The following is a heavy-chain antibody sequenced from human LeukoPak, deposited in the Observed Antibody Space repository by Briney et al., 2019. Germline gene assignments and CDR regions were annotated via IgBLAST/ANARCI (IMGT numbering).Heavy chain of an antibody. CDR3: ARDFSLLNTQQNYDAFDI. D-gene: IGHD1-1*01. V-gene: IGHV1-46*01. CDR1: GYTFTSYY. CDR2: INPSGGST. Sequence: GASVKVSCKASGYTFTSYYMHWVRQAPGQGLEWMGIINPSGGSTSYAQKFQGRVTMTRDTSTSTVYMELSSLRSEDTAVYYCARDFSLLNTQQNYDAFDIWGQGTMVTVSS. J-gene: IGHJ3*02.